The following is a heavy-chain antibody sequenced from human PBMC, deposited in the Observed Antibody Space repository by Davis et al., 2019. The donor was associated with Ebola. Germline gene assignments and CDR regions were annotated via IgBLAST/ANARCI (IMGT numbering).Heavy chain of an antibody. CDR3: ARNLEPLPWDV. CDR2: IDPSDSYT. J-gene: IGHJ6*02. D-gene: IGHD1-1*01. CDR1: GYSSTSSW. Sequence: KVSCKGSGYSSTSSWIGWVRQMPGKGLEWMGRIDPSDSYTNYSPSFQGHVTISADKSISTAYLQWSSLKASDTAMYYCARNLEPLPWDVWGQGTTVTVSS. V-gene: IGHV5-10-1*01.